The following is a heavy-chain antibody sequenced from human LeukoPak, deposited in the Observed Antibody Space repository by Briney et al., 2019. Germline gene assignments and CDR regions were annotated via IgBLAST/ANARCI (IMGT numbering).Heavy chain of an antibody. CDR1: GFPFSTYW. Sequence: GGSLRLSCAASGFPFSTYWMTWVRQAPGKGLEWVANIKQDGSEKYYVDSVKGRFTIYRDNAKNSLYLQMNSMSAEDADVYYCARVIIDSSSWPRVEYFDYWGQGTLVTVAS. V-gene: IGHV3-7*01. CDR3: ARVIIDSSSWPRVEYFDY. CDR2: IKQDGSEK. D-gene: IGHD6-13*01. J-gene: IGHJ4*02.